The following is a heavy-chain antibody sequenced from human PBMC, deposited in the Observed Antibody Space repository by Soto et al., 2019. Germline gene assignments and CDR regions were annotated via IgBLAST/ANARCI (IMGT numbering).Heavy chain of an antibody. Sequence: GESLKISCKGSGYSFTSYWIGWVRQMPGKGLEWMGIIYPGDSDTRYSPSFQGQVTISADKSISTAYLQWSSLKASDTAMYYCARTPWNYDFWSGYSDPFDYWGQGTLVTVSS. D-gene: IGHD3-3*01. J-gene: IGHJ4*02. CDR1: GYSFTSYW. V-gene: IGHV5-51*01. CDR2: IYPGDSDT. CDR3: ARTPWNYDFWSGYSDPFDY.